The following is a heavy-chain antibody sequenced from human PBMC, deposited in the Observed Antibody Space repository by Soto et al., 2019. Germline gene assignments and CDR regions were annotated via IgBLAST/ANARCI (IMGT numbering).Heavy chain of an antibody. J-gene: IGHJ4*02. CDR1: GFTFSNAW. Sequence: GRCLRLSCAASGFTFSNAWMRWVRQAPGKGLEWVGRIKSKTDGGTTVYAAPVKGRFTISRDDSKNTLYLKMNSLKTEDTAVYYCTTDPSPLPYCGGDYYSSYFDYWGQGTLVTVSS. CDR2: IKSKTDGGTT. CDR3: TTDPSPLPYCGGDYYSSYFDY. V-gene: IGHV3-15*01. D-gene: IGHD2-21*02.